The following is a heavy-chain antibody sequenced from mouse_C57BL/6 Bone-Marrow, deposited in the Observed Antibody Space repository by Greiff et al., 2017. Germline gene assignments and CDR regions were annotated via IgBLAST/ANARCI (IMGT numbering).Heavy chain of an antibody. J-gene: IGHJ2*01. CDR1: GYTFTSYW. CDR2: IDPSDSET. CDR3: ARLIYYYGSSYGDY. V-gene: IGHV1-52*01. D-gene: IGHD1-1*01. Sequence: QVQLQQPGAELVRPGSSVKLSCKASGYTFTSYWMHWVKQRPIQGLEWIGNIDPSDSETHYNQKFKDKATLTVDKSSSTAYMQISSLTSEDSAVYYCARLIYYYGSSYGDYWGQGTTLTVSS.